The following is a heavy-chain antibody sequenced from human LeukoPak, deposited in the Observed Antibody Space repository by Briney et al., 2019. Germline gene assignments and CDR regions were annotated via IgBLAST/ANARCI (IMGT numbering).Heavy chain of an antibody. CDR2: TYPGDSDT. CDR3: ARHVVVAATSARYYYYMDV. J-gene: IGHJ6*03. Sequence: GESLKISCKGSGYSFTSYWIGWVRQMPGKGLEWMGITYPGDSDTRYSPSFQGQVTISADKSISTAYLQWSSLKASDTAMYYCARHVVVAATSARYYYYMDVWGKGTTVTVPS. V-gene: IGHV5-51*01. CDR1: GYSFTSYW. D-gene: IGHD2-15*01.